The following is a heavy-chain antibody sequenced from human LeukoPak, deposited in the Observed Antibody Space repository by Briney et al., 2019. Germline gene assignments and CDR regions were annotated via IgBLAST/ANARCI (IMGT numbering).Heavy chain of an antibody. J-gene: IGHJ4*02. Sequence: GGSLRLSCAASGFTFSDYYMSWIRQAPGKGLEWVSYIRSSRSYTNYADSVKGRFTISRDNAKNSLYLQMNSLRAEDTAVYYCARRTGDKRSAYDYWGQGTLVTVSS. CDR1: GFTFSDYY. D-gene: IGHD7-27*01. CDR2: IRSSRSYT. CDR3: ARRTGDKRSAYDY. V-gene: IGHV3-11*06.